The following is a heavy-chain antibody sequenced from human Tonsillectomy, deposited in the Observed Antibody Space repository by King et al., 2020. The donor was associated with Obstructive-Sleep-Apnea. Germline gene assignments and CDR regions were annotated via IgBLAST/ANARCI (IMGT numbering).Heavy chain of an antibody. V-gene: IGHV5-51*01. CDR2: IYPGDSDT. Sequence: VQLVQSGAEVKKPGESLKISCKGSGYSFTSYWIGWVRQMPGKGLEWMGIIYPGDSDTRYSPSFQGQVTISADKSISTAYLQWSSLKASDTAMYYCARLLDYYGSGSYYNPKAPYDYWGQGTLVTVSS. CDR1: GYSFTSYW. D-gene: IGHD3-10*01. CDR3: ARLLDYYGSGSYYNPKAPYDY. J-gene: IGHJ4*02.